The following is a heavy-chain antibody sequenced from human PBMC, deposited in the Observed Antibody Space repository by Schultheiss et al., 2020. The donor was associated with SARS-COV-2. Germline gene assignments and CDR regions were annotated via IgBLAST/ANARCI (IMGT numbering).Heavy chain of an antibody. Sequence: GGSLRLSCAASGFTFSSYAMSWVRQAPGKGLEWVSVIYSGGSTYYADSVKGRFTISRDNSKNTLYLQMNSLRAEDTAVYYCARAEHAGTSGDYWGQGTLVTVSS. CDR1: GFTFSSYA. CDR2: IYSGGST. CDR3: ARAEHAGTSGDY. D-gene: IGHD6-13*01. J-gene: IGHJ4*02. V-gene: IGHV3-66*01.